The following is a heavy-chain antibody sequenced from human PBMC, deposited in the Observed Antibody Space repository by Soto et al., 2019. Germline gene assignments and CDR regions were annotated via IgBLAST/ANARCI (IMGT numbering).Heavy chain of an antibody. V-gene: IGHV4-39*02. CDR1: GGSISGGSINRSIYY. CDR2: IYYSGTS. D-gene: IGHD6-19*01. CDR3: ARAQWLSLSYYFDT. Sequence: SETLSLTCTVSGGSISGGSINRSIYYWGWIRQPPGKGLEWIGSIYYSGTSYYNPTLKSRVTMSVDTSKNQFSLNLGSVTAADTAVYYCARAQWLSLSYYFDTWGQGTLVTVSS. J-gene: IGHJ4*02.